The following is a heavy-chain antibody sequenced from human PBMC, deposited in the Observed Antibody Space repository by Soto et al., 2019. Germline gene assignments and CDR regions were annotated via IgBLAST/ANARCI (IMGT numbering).Heavy chain of an antibody. J-gene: IGHJ6*03. Sequence: GSLRLSCAASGFTFSSYAMSWVRQAPGKGLEWVSAISGSGGSTYYADSVKGRFTISRDNSKNTLYLQMNSLRAEDTAVYYCAKGYTVRGVIIYYYYYMDVWGKGTTVTVS. D-gene: IGHD3-10*01. CDR2: ISGSGGST. CDR1: GFTFSSYA. V-gene: IGHV3-23*01. CDR3: AKGYTVRGVIIYYYYYMDV.